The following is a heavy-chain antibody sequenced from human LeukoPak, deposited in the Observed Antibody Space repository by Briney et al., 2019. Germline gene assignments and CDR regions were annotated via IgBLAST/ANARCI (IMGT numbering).Heavy chain of an antibody. D-gene: IGHD3-22*01. J-gene: IGHJ5*02. V-gene: IGHV3-13*01. Sequence: GGSLRLSCAASGFTFSSYDMHWVRQATGKGLEWVSAICTAGDTYYPGSVKGRFTISRENAKNSLYLQMNSLRAGDTAVYYCAREGYYDSSGYYVGWFDPWGQGTLVTVSS. CDR1: GFTFSSYD. CDR2: ICTAGDT. CDR3: AREGYYDSSGYYVGWFDP.